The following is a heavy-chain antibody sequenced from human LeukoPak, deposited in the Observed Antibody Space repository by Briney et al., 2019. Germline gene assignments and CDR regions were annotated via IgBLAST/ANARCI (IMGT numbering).Heavy chain of an antibody. CDR3: ARLLPRYSGIHDAFDI. D-gene: IGHD1-26*01. CDR1: GFTFSSYS. CDR2: ISSDSRTI. Sequence: GGSLRLSCAASGFTFSSYSMNWVRQAPGKGLEWVSYISSDSRTIYYADSVKGRFTISRDNAKNSLYLQMKSLRDEDTAVYYCARLLPRYSGIHDAFDIWGQGTMVTVSS. J-gene: IGHJ3*02. V-gene: IGHV3-48*02.